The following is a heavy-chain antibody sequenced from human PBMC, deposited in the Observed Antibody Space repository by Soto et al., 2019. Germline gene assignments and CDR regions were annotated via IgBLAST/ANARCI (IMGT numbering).Heavy chain of an antibody. CDR1: GGTFSSYA. CDR3: ARVQDPYYYDSSGYYFDY. CDR2: IIPIFGTA. Sequence: QVQLVQSGAEVKKPGSSVKVSCTASGGTFSSYAISWVRQAPGQGLEWMGGIIPIFGTANYAQKFQGRVTITADKSTSTAYMELSSLRSEDTAVYYCARVQDPYYYDSSGYYFDYWGQGTLVTVAS. V-gene: IGHV1-69*06. D-gene: IGHD3-22*01. J-gene: IGHJ4*02.